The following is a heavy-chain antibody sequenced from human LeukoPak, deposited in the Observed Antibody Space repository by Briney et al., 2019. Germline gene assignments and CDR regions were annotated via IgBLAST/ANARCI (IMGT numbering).Heavy chain of an antibody. V-gene: IGHV4-4*07. Sequence: PSETLSLTCTVSGGSISSYYWSWIRQPAGKGLEWIGRIYTSGSTNYNPSLKSRVTMPVDTSKNQFSLKLSSVTAADTAVYYCAREYFDWLKGQNDYYMDVWGKGTTVTVSS. CDR2: IYTSGST. CDR3: AREYFDWLKGQNDYYMDV. J-gene: IGHJ6*03. D-gene: IGHD3-9*01. CDR1: GGSISSYY.